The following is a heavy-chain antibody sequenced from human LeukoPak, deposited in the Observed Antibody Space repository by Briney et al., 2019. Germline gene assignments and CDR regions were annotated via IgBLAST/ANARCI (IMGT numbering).Heavy chain of an antibody. Sequence: SETLSLTCTVSGGSISSSSYYWGWIRQPPGKGLEWIGSIYYSGSTYYNPSLKSRVTISVDTSKNQFSLKLSSLTAADPAVYYCARVAIGSSGYPDYWGQGTLVTVSS. CDR3: ARVAIGSSGYPDY. CDR1: GGSISSSSYY. V-gene: IGHV4-39*07. J-gene: IGHJ4*02. D-gene: IGHD3-22*01. CDR2: IYYSGST.